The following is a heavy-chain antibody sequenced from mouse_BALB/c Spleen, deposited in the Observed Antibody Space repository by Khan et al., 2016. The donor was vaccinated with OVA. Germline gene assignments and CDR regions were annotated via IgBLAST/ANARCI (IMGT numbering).Heavy chain of an antibody. Sequence: DLVKPGASVKLSCKASGYTFTSYWINWIKQRPGQGLEWVGQISPGSGSAYYNEVFKGKATLTIDTSSTTAYIQLSSLSSEDSAVYFGAISNYYGRSLYAMDYWGQGTSVTVSS. V-gene: IGHV1S41*01. CDR1: GYTFTSYW. CDR3: AISNYYGRSLYAMDY. D-gene: IGHD1-1*01. CDR2: ISPGSGSA. J-gene: IGHJ4*01.